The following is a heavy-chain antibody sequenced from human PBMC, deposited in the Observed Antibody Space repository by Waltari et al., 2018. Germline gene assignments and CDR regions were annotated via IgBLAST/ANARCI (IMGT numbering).Heavy chain of an antibody. Sequence: QVHLVESGGGVVQPGRSLRLSVLGFGSPFMDHAMHWVRQAPGKGLEWVAIRSYEGSNKYYADSVRGRFTISRDNSKNMLYLEMNSLRAEDTAVYYCARDLYSSGPREADSWGQGTLVAVSS. CDR1: GSPFMDHA. D-gene: IGHD3-22*01. CDR3: ARDLYSSGPREADS. CDR2: RSYEGSNK. J-gene: IGHJ4*02. V-gene: IGHV3-30*04.